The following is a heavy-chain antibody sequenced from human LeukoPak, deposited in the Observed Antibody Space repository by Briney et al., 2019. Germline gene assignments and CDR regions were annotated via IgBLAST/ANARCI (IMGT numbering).Heavy chain of an antibody. CDR2: IKSDGSST. CDR1: GFTFTSYA. D-gene: IGHD2-8*02. Sequence: GGSLRLSCAASGFTFTSYAMHWVRQAPGKGLVWVSRIKSDGSSTKYADSVKGRFTISRDNAKNTLYLQMNSLRAEDTAVYYCARDSAQCTGGYCYLVSWGQGTLVTVSS. V-gene: IGHV3-74*01. CDR3: ARDSAQCTGGYCYLVS. J-gene: IGHJ4*02.